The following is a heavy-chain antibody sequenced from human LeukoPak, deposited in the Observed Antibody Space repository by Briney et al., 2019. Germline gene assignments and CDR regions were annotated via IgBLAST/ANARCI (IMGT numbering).Heavy chain of an antibody. J-gene: IGHJ6*02. Sequence: GGSLRLSCAASGFTFSSYGMHWVRQAPGKGLEWVAVISYDGSNKYYADSVKGRFTISRDNSKNTLYLQMNSRRAEDTAVYYCAKDGSTVNRYYYYGMDVWGQGTTVTVSS. CDR3: AKDGSTVNRYYYYGMDV. CDR2: ISYDGSNK. CDR1: GFTFSSYG. D-gene: IGHD4-17*01. V-gene: IGHV3-30*18.